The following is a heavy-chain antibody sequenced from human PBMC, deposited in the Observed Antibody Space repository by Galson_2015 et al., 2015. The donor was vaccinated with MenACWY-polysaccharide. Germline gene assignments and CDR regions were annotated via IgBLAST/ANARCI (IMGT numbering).Heavy chain of an antibody. D-gene: IGHD2-15*01. J-gene: IGHJ4*02. CDR3: AKGWSFDY. Sequence: SLRLSCAASGFTFSSYGMHWVRQAPGKGLEWVAVISYDGSNKYYADSVKGRFTISRDNSKNTLYLQMNSLRAEDTAEYYCAKGWSFDYWGQGTLVTVSS. V-gene: IGHV3-30*18. CDR1: GFTFSSYG. CDR2: ISYDGSNK.